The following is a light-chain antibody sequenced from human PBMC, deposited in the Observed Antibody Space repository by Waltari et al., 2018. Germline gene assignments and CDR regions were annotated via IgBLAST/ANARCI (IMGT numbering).Light chain of an antibody. CDR2: GTS. CDR1: QSVGRS. V-gene: IGKV3-20*01. Sequence: EILLTQSPGTLSLSPGERATLSCRASQSVGRSLAWYQQKPGQPPRLLIYGTSNRATGTPDRFSGGGSGTDFNLTISRLEPEDVAVYYCQHYVSIPVTFGQGTKVEIK. J-gene: IGKJ1*01. CDR3: QHYVSIPVT.